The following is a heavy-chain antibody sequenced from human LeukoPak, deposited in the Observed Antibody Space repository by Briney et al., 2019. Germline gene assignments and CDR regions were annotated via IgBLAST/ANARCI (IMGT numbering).Heavy chain of an antibody. D-gene: IGHD4-17*01. V-gene: IGHV3-30*18. CDR2: ISYDGSNK. Sequence: PGGSLRLPCAASGFTFSSYGMHWVRQAPGKGLEWVAVISYDGSNKYYADSVKGRFTISRDNSKNTLYLQMNSLRAEDTAVYYCAKDDGDYAVYYYYGMDVWGQGTTVTVSS. CDR1: GFTFSSYG. CDR3: AKDDGDYAVYYYYGMDV. J-gene: IGHJ6*02.